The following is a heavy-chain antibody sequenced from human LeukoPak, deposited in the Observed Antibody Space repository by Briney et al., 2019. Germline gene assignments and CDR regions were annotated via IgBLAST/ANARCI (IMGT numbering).Heavy chain of an antibody. CDR3: ARRRRGYSGYGDYYYYYYMDV. D-gene: IGHD5-12*01. Sequence: SETLSLTCAVYGGSFSGYYWSWIRQPPGKGLEWIGEINHSGSTNYNPSLKSRVTISVDTSKNQFSLKLSSVTAADTAVYYCARRRRGYSGYGDYYYYYYMDVWGKGTTVTVSS. CDR2: INHSGST. CDR1: GGSFSGYY. J-gene: IGHJ6*03. V-gene: IGHV4-34*01.